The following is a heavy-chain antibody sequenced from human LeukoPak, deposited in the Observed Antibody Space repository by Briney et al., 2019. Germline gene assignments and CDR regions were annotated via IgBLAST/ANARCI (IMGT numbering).Heavy chain of an antibody. V-gene: IGHV1-8*01. CDR3: ARGDVVVVPAATDFYYYYYMDV. CDR1: GYTVTSHD. CDR2: MNPNSGNT. Sequence: ASVKVSCKASGYTVTSHDINGGRQATGQGLEWMGWMNPNSGNTGYAQKFQGRVTMTRNTSISTAYMELSSLRSEDTAVYYCARGDVVVVPAATDFYYYYYMDVWGKGTTVTISS. D-gene: IGHD2-2*01. J-gene: IGHJ6*03.